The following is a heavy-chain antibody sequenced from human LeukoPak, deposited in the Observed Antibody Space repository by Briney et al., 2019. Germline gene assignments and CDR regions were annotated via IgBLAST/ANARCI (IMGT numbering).Heavy chain of an antibody. CDR3: ARARYYDYVWGSYRGFYYYYMDV. V-gene: IGHV1-46*01. Sequence: GASVKVSCKASGYTFTSYYMHWVRQAPGQGLEWMGIINPSGGSTSYAQKFQGRVTMTRDMSTSTVYMELSSLRSEDTAVYYCARARYYDYVWGSYRGFYYYYMDVWGKGTTVTVSS. CDR1: GYTFTSYY. D-gene: IGHD3-16*02. CDR2: INPSGGST. J-gene: IGHJ6*03.